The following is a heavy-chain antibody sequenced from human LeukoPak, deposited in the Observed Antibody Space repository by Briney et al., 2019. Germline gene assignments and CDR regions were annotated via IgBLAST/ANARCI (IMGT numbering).Heavy chain of an antibody. CDR3: ARTTSFTASGYDY. CDR1: GYTLTNYH. D-gene: IGHD6-25*01. CDR2: MNPNNGDS. V-gene: IGHV1-8*03. J-gene: IGHJ4*02. Sequence: ASVTVSCKASGYTLTNYHINWVRQAPGQGLEWMGWMNPNNGDSGYAQKFQGRVTITRDTSISTSYMELRSLMSDDTAVYFCARTTSFTASGYDYWGQGTLVTVSS.